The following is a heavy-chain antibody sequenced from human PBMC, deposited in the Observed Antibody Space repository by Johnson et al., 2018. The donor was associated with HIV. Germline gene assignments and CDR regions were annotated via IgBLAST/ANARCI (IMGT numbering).Heavy chain of an antibody. V-gene: IGHV3-13*01. CDR2: IGTAGDT. D-gene: IGHD2-2*01. J-gene: IGHJ3*02. CDR1: GFTFSTYD. Sequence: VQLMESGGGLVQPGGSLRLSCAASGFTFSTYDMHWVRQATGKGLEWVSAIGTAGDTYYPGSVKGRFTISRENAKNSLYLQMNSLRAEDTAVYYCATTFCTSCSVGKFGTFDIWGQGTMVTVSS. CDR3: ATTFCTSCSVGKFGTFDI.